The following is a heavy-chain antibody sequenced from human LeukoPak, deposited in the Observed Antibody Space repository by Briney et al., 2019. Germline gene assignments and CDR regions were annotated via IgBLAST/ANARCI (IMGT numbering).Heavy chain of an antibody. CDR2: IRYDGSNK. CDR3: AKDYCSSISCYSDY. D-gene: IGHD2-2*01. CDR1: GFTVSSNY. V-gene: IGHV3-30*02. J-gene: IGHJ4*02. Sequence: GGSLRLSCAASGFTVSSNYMSWVRQAPGKGLEWVTVIRYDGSNKYYADSVKGRFTISRDNSKNTLYLQMNSLRAEDTAVYYCAKDYCSSISCYSDYWGQGTLVTVSS.